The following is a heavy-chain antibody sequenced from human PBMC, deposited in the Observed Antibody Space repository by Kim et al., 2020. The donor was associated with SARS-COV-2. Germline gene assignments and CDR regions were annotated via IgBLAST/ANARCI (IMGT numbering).Heavy chain of an antibody. CDR3: ARHDGPDTYYDILTGYQFDY. J-gene: IGHJ4*02. CDR2: IYPGDSDT. D-gene: IGHD3-9*01. V-gene: IGHV5-51*01. Sequence: GESLKISCKGSGYSFTNYWIGWVRQMPGKGLEWMGIIYPGDSDTRYSPSFQGQVTISADKSISTAYLQWSSLKASDTAMYYCARHDGPDTYYDILTGYQFDYWGQGTLVTVSS. CDR1: GYSFTNYW.